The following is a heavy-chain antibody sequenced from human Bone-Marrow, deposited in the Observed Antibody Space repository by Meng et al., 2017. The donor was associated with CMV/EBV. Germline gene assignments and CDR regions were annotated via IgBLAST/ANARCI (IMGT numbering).Heavy chain of an antibody. CDR1: GYTFTGYY. Sequence: ASVKVSCTASGYTFTGYYMPWVRQAPGQRLEWMGWINPNSGGTNYAQKFQGRVTMTRDTSISTAYLELSRLRSDDTALYYCARGRLRLILTYYYGMDVWVQGTTVTVSS. CDR2: INPNSGGT. CDR3: ARGRLRLILTYYYGMDV. D-gene: IGHD4-17*01. V-gene: IGHV1-2*02. J-gene: IGHJ6*02.